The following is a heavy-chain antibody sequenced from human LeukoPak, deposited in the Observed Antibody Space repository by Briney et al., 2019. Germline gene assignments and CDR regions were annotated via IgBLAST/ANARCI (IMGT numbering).Heavy chain of an antibody. CDR2: ISSNGGST. D-gene: IGHD3-10*01. Sequence: PGGSLRLSCAASGFTFSSNAMHWVRQAPGKGLEYVSAISSNGGSTYYANSVKGRFTISRDNSKNTLYLQMGSLRAEDMAVYYCAREKLWFGELLYSSYFDYWGQGTLVTVSS. J-gene: IGHJ4*02. CDR1: GFTFSSNA. V-gene: IGHV3-64*01. CDR3: AREKLWFGELLYSSYFDY.